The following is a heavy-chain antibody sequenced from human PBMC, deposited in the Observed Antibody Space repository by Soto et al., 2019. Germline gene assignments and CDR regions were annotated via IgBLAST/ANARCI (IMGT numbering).Heavy chain of an antibody. CDR1: GFTFSSYG. V-gene: IGHV3-30*03. J-gene: IGHJ4*02. Sequence: GGSLRLSCAASGFTFSSYGMHWVRQAPGKGLEWVAVISYDGSNKYYADSVKGRFTISRDNSKNTLYLQMNSLRAEDTAVYYCATDSGDPVVPGSLDYWGQGTLVTVSS. CDR3: ATDSGDPVVPGSLDY. CDR2: ISYDGSNK. D-gene: IGHD3-10*01.